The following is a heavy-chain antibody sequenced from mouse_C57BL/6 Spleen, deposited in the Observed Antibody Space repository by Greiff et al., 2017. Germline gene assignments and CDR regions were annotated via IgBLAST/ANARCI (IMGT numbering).Heavy chain of an antibody. V-gene: IGHV10-1*01. CDR1: GFSFNTYA. CDR3: VRHGGNYGFGY. Sequence: EVMLVESGGGLVQPKGSLKLSCAASGFSFNTYAMNWVRQAPGKGLEWVARIRSKSNNYATYYDDSVKDRFTISRDDSESMLYLQMDNLKTADTAVYFCVRHGGNYGFGYWGQGTTLTVSS. D-gene: IGHD2-1*01. CDR2: IRSKSNNYAT. J-gene: IGHJ2*01.